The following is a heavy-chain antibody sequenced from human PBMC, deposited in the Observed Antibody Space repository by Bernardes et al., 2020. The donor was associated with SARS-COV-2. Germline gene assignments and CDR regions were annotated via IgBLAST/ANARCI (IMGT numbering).Heavy chain of an antibody. CDR3: RIGHYADL. CDR2: INGVGGT. CDR1: GFTFTSYA. Sequence: GGSLRLSCAASGFTFTSYALSWVRQAPGKGLEWVSAINGVGGTYYADSVKGRFSISRDNTRNQVYLQMNALRVEDTGTYYCRIGHYADLWGQGTLITVTS. J-gene: IGHJ5*02. V-gene: IGHV3-23*01. D-gene: IGHD4-17*01.